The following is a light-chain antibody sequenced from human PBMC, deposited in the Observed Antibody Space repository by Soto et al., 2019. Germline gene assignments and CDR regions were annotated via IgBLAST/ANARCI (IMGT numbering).Light chain of an antibody. J-gene: IGKJ1*01. CDR2: KVS. Sequence: DVVMTQSPLSLPVTLGQPASISCRSSQSLVSSNGNTFLIWFQQRPGPSPRRLIYKVSNRDSAVPDRFTVSRSGTDLTLEISRVWAEDVGVYCCMQATHWPWTFGQGTKVEIK. CDR3: MQATHWPWT. V-gene: IGKV2-30*01. CDR1: QSLVSSNGNTF.